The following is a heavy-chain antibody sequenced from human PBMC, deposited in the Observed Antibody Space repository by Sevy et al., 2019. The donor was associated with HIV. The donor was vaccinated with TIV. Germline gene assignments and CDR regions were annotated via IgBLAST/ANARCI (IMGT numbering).Heavy chain of an antibody. V-gene: IGHV3-49*04. D-gene: IGHD3-3*02. CDR3: GRGKMTHLIILFGDVIMPPVGD. CDR2: IRGKTYGGTA. J-gene: IGHJ4*02. CDR1: GFTFRDDA. Sequence: SLRLSCTSSGFTFRDDAMTWVRQAPGKDLEWVGFIRGKTYGGTAQYDASVKGRFTISRDDSKGIAFLQMNSLKTEDTAIHFAGRGKMTHLIILFGDVIMPPVGDWGQGTLVTVSS.